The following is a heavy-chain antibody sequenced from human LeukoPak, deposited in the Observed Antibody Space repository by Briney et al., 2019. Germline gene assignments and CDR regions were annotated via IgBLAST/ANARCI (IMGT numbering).Heavy chain of an antibody. CDR3: ARAARGFYDTSGYSFDY. J-gene: IGHJ4*02. D-gene: IGHD3-22*01. Sequence: SVKVSCKASGGTFSSYAISWVRQAPGQGLEWMGGIIPIFGTANYAQKFQGRVTITADESTSTAYMELSSLRSEDTAVYYCARAARGFYDTSGYSFDYWGQGTLVTVSS. CDR2: IIPIFGTA. CDR1: GGTFSSYA. V-gene: IGHV1-69*13.